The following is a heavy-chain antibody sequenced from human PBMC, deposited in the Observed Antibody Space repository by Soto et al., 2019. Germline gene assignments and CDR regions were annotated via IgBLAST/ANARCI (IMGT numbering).Heavy chain of an antibody. J-gene: IGHJ6*02. CDR1: GYNFTNYG. CDR2: TSADNSNT. CDR3: AREGPQLALENYYYYYGMDV. V-gene: IGHV1-18*01. D-gene: IGHD6-13*01. Sequence: GASVKVSCKASGYNFTNYGISWVRQAPGQGLEWMGWTSADNSNTRYAQKLQGRVTMTTDTSTNTAYLELRSLRSDDTAVFYCAREGPQLALENYYYYYGMDVWG.